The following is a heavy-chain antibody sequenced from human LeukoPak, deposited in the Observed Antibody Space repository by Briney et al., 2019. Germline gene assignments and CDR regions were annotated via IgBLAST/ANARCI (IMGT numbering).Heavy chain of an antibody. D-gene: IGHD1-26*01. Sequence: SETLSLTCAVYGGSFSGYYWSWIRQPPGKGLEWIGEINHSGSTNHNPSLKSRVTTSVDTSKNQSSLKLSSVTAADTAVYYCAMGINAGSYFVETWGQGTLVTVSS. CDR1: GGSFSGYY. CDR2: INHSGST. J-gene: IGHJ5*02. CDR3: AMGINAGSYFVET. V-gene: IGHV4-34*01.